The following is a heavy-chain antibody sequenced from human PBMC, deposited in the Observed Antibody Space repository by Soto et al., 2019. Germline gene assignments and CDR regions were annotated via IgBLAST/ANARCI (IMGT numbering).Heavy chain of an antibody. CDR1: GGSISSGGYY. V-gene: IGHV4-31*03. D-gene: IGHD2-15*01. J-gene: IGHJ4*02. Sequence: QVQLQESGPGLVKPSQTLSLTCTVSGGSISSGGYYWSWIRQHPGKCLEWIGYIYYSGRPYYNPSIQSRITISVDTSKNPFSLKLSSVTAADTAVYSCASSSGGSYYDYWGQGTMVTVSS. CDR3: ASSSGGSYYDY. CDR2: IYYSGRP.